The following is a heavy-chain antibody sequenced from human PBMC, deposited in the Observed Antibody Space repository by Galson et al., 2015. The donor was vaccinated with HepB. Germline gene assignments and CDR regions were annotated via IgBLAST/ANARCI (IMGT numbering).Heavy chain of an antibody. J-gene: IGHJ4*02. CDR1: GGSISSSNW. Sequence: SETLSLTCVVSGGSISSSNWGTWVRQPPGKGLEWIGEIYHSGSTNYNPSLKSRVTISVDTSKNQFSLKLSSVTAADTAQYYCARGAYDRGIDYWGQGALVTVSS. CDR3: ARGAYDRGIDY. CDR2: IYHSGST. D-gene: IGHD3-16*01. V-gene: IGHV4-4*02.